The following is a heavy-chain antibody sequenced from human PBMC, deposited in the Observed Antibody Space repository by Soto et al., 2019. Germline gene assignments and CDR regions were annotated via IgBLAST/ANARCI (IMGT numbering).Heavy chain of an antibody. CDR3: ARGRGVDV. CDR1: GFTLSSYP. Sequence: HPAGSLRLSCAAYGFTLSSYPMSWIPQAPAKGLEWVANIKQEGSEKYYVDSVKGRFTISRDNAKNSLYLQMNSLRAEDTAVYYCARGRGVDVWGQGTTVTVSS. CDR2: IKQEGSEK. V-gene: IGHV3-7*01. J-gene: IGHJ6*02.